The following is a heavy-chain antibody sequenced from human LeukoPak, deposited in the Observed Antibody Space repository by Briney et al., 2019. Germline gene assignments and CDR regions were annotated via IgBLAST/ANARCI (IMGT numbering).Heavy chain of an antibody. CDR1: GYTPTELS. CDR3: ATEIGALVRGVGAFDI. D-gene: IGHD3-10*01. CDR2: FDPEDDET. J-gene: IGHJ3*02. V-gene: IGHV1-24*01. Sequence: GASVKVSCKVSGYTPTELSMHWVRQAPGKGLEWMGGFDPEDDETIYAQKFQGRVTMTEDTSTDTAYMELSSLRSEDTAVYYCATEIGALVRGVGAFDIWGQGTMVTVSS.